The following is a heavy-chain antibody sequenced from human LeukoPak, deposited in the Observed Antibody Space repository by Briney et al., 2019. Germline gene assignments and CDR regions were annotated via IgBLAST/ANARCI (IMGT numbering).Heavy chain of an antibody. CDR2: IYHSGST. Sequence: SETLSLTCAVSGYSISSGYYWGWIRQPPGKGLEWIGSIYHSGSTYYNPSLKSRATISVDTSKNQFSLKLSSVTAAGTAVYYCARQVVVPAAIPYYFDYWGQGTLVTVSP. J-gene: IGHJ4*02. CDR1: GYSISSGYY. V-gene: IGHV4-38-2*01. D-gene: IGHD2-2*02. CDR3: ARQVVVPAAIPYYFDY.